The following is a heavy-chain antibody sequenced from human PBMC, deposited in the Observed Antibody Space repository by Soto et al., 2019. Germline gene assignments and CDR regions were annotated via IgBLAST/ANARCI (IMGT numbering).Heavy chain of an antibody. J-gene: IGHJ4*02. CDR2: INHSGST. Sequence: SETLSLTCTVSGDSVSSDNYYWGWIRQPPGKGLEWIGVINHSGSTYHNLSLKGRVTMSVDASRNQFSLKLTSMTAADTAVYYCARLGGYVSVGYYYLWDSWGQGTLVTVSS. V-gene: IGHV4-39*01. D-gene: IGHD3-22*01. CDR1: GDSVSSDNYY. CDR3: ARLGGYVSVGYYYLWDS.